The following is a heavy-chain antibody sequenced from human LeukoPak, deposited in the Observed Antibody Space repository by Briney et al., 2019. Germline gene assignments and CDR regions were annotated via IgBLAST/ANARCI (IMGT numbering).Heavy chain of an antibody. Sequence: ASVKVSCRASGYTFTNNYLHWVRQAPGQGLEWMGMIYPRDGSTSYAQNFQGRVTVTRDTSATTVHMELRGLRSEDTAVYYCARDQEGFDYWGQGTVVTVSS. CDR2: IYPRDGST. J-gene: IGHJ4*02. CDR1: GYTFTNNY. V-gene: IGHV1-46*01. CDR3: ARDQEGFDY.